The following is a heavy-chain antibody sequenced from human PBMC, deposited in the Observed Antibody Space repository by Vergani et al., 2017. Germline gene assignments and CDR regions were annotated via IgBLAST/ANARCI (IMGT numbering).Heavy chain of an antibody. CDR2: INPSGGHT. Sequence: QVQVVQSGAEVKKSGASVKVSCKTSGYTFSNYYMHWVRQAPGQGLEVMGIINPSGGHTNYAQKFQGRVTMTRDTSKRTVYMELSSLRSEDTAIYYCVRGDYGILTGYRYWGQGTLVTVSA. J-gene: IGHJ4*02. V-gene: IGHV1-46*03. CDR3: VRGDYGILTGYRY. CDR1: GYTFSNYY. D-gene: IGHD3-9*01.